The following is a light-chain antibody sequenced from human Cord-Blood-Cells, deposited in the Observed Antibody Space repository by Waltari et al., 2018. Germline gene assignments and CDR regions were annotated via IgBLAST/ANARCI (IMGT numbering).Light chain of an antibody. CDR2: DVS. V-gene: IGLV2-14*01. CDR1: SSDVGGYNY. J-gene: IGLJ3*02. Sequence: QSALTQPASVSGSPGQSITISCTGTSSDVGGYNYVSWYQQHPGKAPKLMIYDVSKRPPGVSNRFSGSKSGSTASLTISGLQAEDEADYCCAAWDDSLNGWVFGGGTKLTVL. CDR3: AAWDDSLNGWV.